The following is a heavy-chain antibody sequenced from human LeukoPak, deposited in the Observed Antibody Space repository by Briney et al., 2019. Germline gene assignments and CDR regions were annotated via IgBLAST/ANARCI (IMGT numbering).Heavy chain of an antibody. D-gene: IGHD2-2*01. J-gene: IGHJ6*02. CDR2: ISAYNGNT. CDR3: ARVVVVPAATYYYYYGMDV. V-gene: IGHV1-18*01. CDR1: GYTFTSYG. Sequence: ASVKVSCKASGYTFTSYGISWVRQAPGQGLEWMGWISAYNGNTNYAQKLQGRVTMTTDTSTSTAYMELRSPRSDDTAVYYCARVVVVPAATYYYYYGMDVWGQGTTVTVSS.